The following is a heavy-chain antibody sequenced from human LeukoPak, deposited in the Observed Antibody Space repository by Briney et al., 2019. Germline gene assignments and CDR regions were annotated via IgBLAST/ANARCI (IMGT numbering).Heavy chain of an antibody. CDR2: INAGNGNT. CDR1: GYTFTSYA. J-gene: IGHJ4*02. D-gene: IGHD4-17*01. V-gene: IGHV1-3*01. CDR3: ARSTVTTIPSDY. Sequence: ASVKVSCKASGYTFTSYAMHWVRQAPGRRLEWMGWINAGNGNTKYSQKFQGRVTITRDTSASTAYMELSSLRSEDTAVYYCARSTVTTIPSDYWGQGTLVTVSS.